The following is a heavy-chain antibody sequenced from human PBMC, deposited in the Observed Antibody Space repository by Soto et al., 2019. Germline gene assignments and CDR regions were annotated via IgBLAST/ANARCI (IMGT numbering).Heavy chain of an antibody. CDR3: ARDGWGMGYYDFWSGYYKYGMDV. J-gene: IGHJ6*02. CDR1: GGSISSGGYY. V-gene: IGHV4-31*03. Sequence: PSETLSLTCTVSGGSISSGGYYWSWIRRHPGKGLEWIGYIYYSGSTYYNPSLKSRVTISVDTSKNQFSLKLSSVTAADTAVYYCARDGWGMGYYDFWSGYYKYGMDVWGQGTTVTVS. CDR2: IYYSGST. D-gene: IGHD3-3*01.